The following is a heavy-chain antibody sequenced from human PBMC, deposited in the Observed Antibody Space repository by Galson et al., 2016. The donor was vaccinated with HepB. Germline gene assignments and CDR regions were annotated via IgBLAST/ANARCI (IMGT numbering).Heavy chain of an antibody. J-gene: IGHJ2*01. CDR2: FYFSGST. Sequence: QVQLQESGPGLLKPSETLSLTCTVSGSSLTTYYWSWVRQPPGKGLEWIAYFYFSGSTDYNPSLKSRVTVSFDTSKNQFSLKLNSLTAADTAVYYCARDAGGPYDLWGRGTLVSVSS. D-gene: IGHD3-16*01. CDR1: GSSLTTYY. V-gene: IGHV4-59*01. CDR3: ARDAGGPYDL.